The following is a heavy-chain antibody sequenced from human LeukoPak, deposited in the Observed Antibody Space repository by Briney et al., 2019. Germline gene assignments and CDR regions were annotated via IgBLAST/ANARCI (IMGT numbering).Heavy chain of an antibody. V-gene: IGHV1-2*06. D-gene: IGHD2-2*01. CDR3: ARDYCSSTSCLFDY. CDR1: GYTFTGYH. J-gene: IGHJ4*02. Sequence: GASVKVPCKASGYTFTGYHMHWVRQAPGQGLEWMGRINPNTGGTEYAQKFQGRVTMTRDTSISTAYMDLSRLRSDDTAVYYCARDYCSSTSCLFDYWGQGTLVTVSS. CDR2: INPNTGGT.